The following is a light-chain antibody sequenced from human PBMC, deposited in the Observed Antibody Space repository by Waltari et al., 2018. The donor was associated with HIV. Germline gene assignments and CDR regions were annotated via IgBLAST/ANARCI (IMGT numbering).Light chain of an antibody. V-gene: IGKV3-15*01. Sequence: IVMTQPPVTLSVSPGERDTLSCRASQTVSTNFAWYQQRPGQAPRLLIYGTSTRATGISARFSGSGSGTEFTLTISSLQSEDFAVYYCQQYNNWPHTFGQGTKLEIK. CDR2: GTS. CDR1: QTVSTN. CDR3: QQYNNWPHT. J-gene: IGKJ2*01.